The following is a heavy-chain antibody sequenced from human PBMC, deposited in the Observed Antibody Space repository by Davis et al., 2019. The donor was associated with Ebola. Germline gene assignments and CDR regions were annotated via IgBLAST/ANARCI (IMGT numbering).Heavy chain of an antibody. J-gene: IGHJ3*02. D-gene: IGHD2-15*01. V-gene: IGHV3-23*01. Sequence: GESLKISCTDSVITFSSYAMTWVRQAPGKGLEWVSAISGSGGSTYYADSVKGRFTISRDNSKNTLYLQMNGLRVEDTAIYYCAKDTRDIWFDMWGQGTMVTVSS. CDR1: VITFSSYA. CDR3: AKDTRDIWFDM. CDR2: ISGSGGST.